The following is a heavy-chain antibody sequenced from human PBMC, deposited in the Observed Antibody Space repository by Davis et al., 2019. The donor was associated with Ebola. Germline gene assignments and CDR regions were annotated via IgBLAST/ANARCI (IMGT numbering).Heavy chain of an antibody. D-gene: IGHD4-11*01. CDR3: ARGPTTVTDWFDP. V-gene: IGHV3-33*01. Sequence: GESLKISCAASGFPFSSFGMHWVRQAPGKGLQWLALIYYNGNDKFYADSVKGRFTISRDNSRNTVFLQMNSLRAEDTAVYFCARGPTTVTDWFDPWGQGTLVTVSS. CDR2: IYYNGNDK. CDR1: GFPFSSFG. J-gene: IGHJ5*02.